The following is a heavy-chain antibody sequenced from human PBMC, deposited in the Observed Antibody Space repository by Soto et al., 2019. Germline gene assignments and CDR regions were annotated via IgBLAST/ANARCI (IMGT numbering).Heavy chain of an antibody. CDR3: ASLRITMVRGARGYCFYGMDG. V-gene: IGHV4-4*02. J-gene: IGHJ6*02. CDR2: IYHSGST. D-gene: IGHD3-10*01. Sequence: SETLSLTCAVSGGSISSSNWWSWVRQPPGKGLEWVGEIYHSGSTNYNPSLKSRVTISVDKSKNQFSLKLSSVTAADTAVYYCASLRITMVRGARGYCFYGMDGWGPGTTVNVFS. CDR1: GGSISSSNW.